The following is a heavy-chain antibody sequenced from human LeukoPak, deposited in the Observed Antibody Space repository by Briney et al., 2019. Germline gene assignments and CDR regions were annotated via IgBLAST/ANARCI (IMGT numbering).Heavy chain of an antibody. D-gene: IGHD2-15*01. CDR2: IYGGGST. Sequence: AGSLRLSCAASGFTVSSNYMSWVRQAPGKGLELVSVIYGGGSTFHADSVQGRFAISRDNSKNMLYLHMNTLRVEDTAVYYCAREGKEPGSGYFDLWGRGTVVTVSS. CDR3: AREGKEPGSGYFDL. V-gene: IGHV3-66*01. J-gene: IGHJ2*01. CDR1: GFTVSSNY.